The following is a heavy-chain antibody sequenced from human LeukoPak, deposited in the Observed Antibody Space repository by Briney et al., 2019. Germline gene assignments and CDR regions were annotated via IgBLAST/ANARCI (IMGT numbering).Heavy chain of an antibody. D-gene: IGHD3-3*01. V-gene: IGHV3-30-3*01. CDR1: GFTFSSYA. J-gene: IGHJ3*02. Sequence: GGSLRLSCAASGFTFSSYAMHWVRQAPGKGLEWVAVISYDGSNKYYADSVKGRFTISRDNSKNTLYLQMNSLRAEDTAVHYCARGGFYGVVTPGAFDIWGQGTMVTVSS. CDR2: ISYDGSNK. CDR3: ARGGFYGVVTPGAFDI.